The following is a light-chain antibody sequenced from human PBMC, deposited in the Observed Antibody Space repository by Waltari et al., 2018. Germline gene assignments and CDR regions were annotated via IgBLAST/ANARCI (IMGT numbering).Light chain of an antibody. V-gene: IGKV3-11*01. CDR2: DAS. CDR3: QQRRSWPLP. CDR1: QSVGTY. J-gene: IGKJ4*02. Sequence: EIVLTQSPAILSFSPGERATLSCRASQSVGTYLAWSQQRPGQSPRLLINDASYRATGIAARFSGSGSGTDCTRAISSLQPEDFAVYYWQQRRSWPLPFCGGT.